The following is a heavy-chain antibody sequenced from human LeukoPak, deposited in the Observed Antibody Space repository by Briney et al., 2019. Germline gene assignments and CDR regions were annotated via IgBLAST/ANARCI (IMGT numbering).Heavy chain of an antibody. CDR1: GFTFSSYA. CDR3: ARVLKQQLPPGDY. V-gene: IGHV3-30-3*01. D-gene: IGHD6-13*01. J-gene: IGHJ4*02. CDR2: ISYDGSNK. Sequence: GRSLRLSCAASGFTFSSYAMHWVRQAPGKGLEWVAVISYDGSNKYYADSVKGRFTISRDNSKNTLYLQMNSLRAEDTAVYYCARVLKQQLPPGDYWGQGTLVTVSS.